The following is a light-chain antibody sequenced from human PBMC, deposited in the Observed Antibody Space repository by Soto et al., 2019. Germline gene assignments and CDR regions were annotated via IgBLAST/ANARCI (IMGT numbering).Light chain of an antibody. CDR2: DAS. V-gene: IGKV3-11*01. Sequence: EMELPESPGTLSFSPVEGVVLWWMASQSVSSYLAWYQQKPGQAPRLLIYDASNRATGIPARFSGSGSGTDFTLTISSLQSEDFAVYYCQQRSSWPLTFGGGTKVDNK. J-gene: IGKJ4*01. CDR1: QSVSSY. CDR3: QQRSSWPLT.